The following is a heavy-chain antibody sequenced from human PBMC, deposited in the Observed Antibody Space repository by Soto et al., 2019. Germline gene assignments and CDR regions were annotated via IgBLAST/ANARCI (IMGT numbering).Heavy chain of an antibody. CDR3: ARGSGYYYLDDY. CDR1: GYTYTSYA. Sequence: ASVKVSCKASGYTYTSYAMHWVRQAPGQRLEWMGWINAGNGNTKYSQKFQGRVTITRDTSASTAYMELSSLRSEDTAVYHCARGSGYYYLDDYWGQGTLVTVSS. D-gene: IGHD3-22*01. CDR2: INAGNGNT. V-gene: IGHV1-3*01. J-gene: IGHJ4*02.